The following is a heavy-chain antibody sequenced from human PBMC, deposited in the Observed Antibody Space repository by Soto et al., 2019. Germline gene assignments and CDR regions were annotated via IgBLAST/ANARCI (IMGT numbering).Heavy chain of an antibody. V-gene: IGHV1-46*01. CDR2: INPSSGST. D-gene: IGHD3-22*01. J-gene: IGHJ4*02. CDR1: GYTFTSYA. CDR3: ARSPYSSGYYYAIDY. Sequence: ASVKVSCKASGYTFTSYAMHWVRQAPGQRLEWMGWINPSSGSTTYAQKFQGRVTMTRDTSTSTVYMDLSSLRSEDTAVYYCARSPYSSGYYYAIDYWGQGTQVTVSS.